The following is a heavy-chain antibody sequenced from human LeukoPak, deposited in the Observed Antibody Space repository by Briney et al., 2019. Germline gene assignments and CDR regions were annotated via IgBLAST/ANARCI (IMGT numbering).Heavy chain of an antibody. Sequence: ASVKVSCKASGYTFTNNYLHWVRQAPGQGLEWMGMIYPRDGSTNYAQKFQGRVTMTRGTPTNTVYMELSSLRTEDTAVYYCASVYLYGMDVWGQGTTVTVSS. CDR1: GYTFTNNY. J-gene: IGHJ6*02. D-gene: IGHD2-2*01. V-gene: IGHV1-46*01. CDR2: IYPRDGST. CDR3: ASVYLYGMDV.